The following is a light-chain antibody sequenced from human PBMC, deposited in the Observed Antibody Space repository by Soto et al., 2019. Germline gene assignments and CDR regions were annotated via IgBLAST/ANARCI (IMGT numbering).Light chain of an antibody. CDR3: MQGLSGFT. Sequence: DIVMTQSPLSLPVTPGEPASISCRSSQSLLHSNGYNYVEWYLQKPGQSPQLLIYLGSDRASGVPGRFSGSGSGMDFTLKISRVEAEDVGVYYYMQGLSGFTFGPGIKVDIK. V-gene: IGKV2-28*01. CDR1: QSLLHSNGYNY. J-gene: IGKJ3*01. CDR2: LGS.